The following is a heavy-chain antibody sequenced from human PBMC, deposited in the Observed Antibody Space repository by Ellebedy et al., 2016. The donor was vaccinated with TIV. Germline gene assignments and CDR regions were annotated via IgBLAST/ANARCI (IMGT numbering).Heavy chain of an antibody. CDR3: ARVYCSGATCPAAFDI. V-gene: IGHV3-74*01. D-gene: IGHD2-15*01. Sequence: GESLKISCAASGFTFSSYWMHWVRQVPGEGLVWVSRIGSDGIGTSYADSVKGRFTISRDNAKNTLFLQMNSLRAEDTALYYCARVYCSGATCPAAFDIWGQGTMVTVSS. CDR2: IGSDGIGT. CDR1: GFTFSSYW. J-gene: IGHJ3*02.